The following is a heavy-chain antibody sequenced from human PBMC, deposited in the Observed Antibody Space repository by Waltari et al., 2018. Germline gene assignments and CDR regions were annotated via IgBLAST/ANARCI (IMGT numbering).Heavy chain of an antibody. CDR2: IYYSGST. CDR3: ARAPATSTLDY. J-gene: IGHJ4*02. D-gene: IGHD1-26*01. Sequence: QVQLQESGPGRVTPSETLSLTCTVSGGSISSHSWRWIRQPPGKGLEWIGYIYYSGSTNYNPSLKSRVTISVDTSKNQFSLKLSSVTAADTAVYYCARAPATSTLDYWGQGTLVTVSS. CDR1: GGSISSHS. V-gene: IGHV4-59*11.